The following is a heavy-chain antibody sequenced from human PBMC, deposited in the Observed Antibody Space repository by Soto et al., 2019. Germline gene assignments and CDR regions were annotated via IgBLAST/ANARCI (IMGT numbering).Heavy chain of an antibody. Sequence: QVQLVQPGAEVKKPGASVKFTCKASGYIFTNFYIHWVRQAPGQGRERIGIINPNGGRTNHAQNFQGRVTMTRDTSTSTGYMDLSSLRSEDTAVYYCTRGLVSGDYWGHGTLITVSS. CDR2: INPNGGRT. D-gene: IGHD6-6*01. CDR3: TRGLVSGDY. CDR1: GYIFTNFY. V-gene: IGHV1-46*03. J-gene: IGHJ4*01.